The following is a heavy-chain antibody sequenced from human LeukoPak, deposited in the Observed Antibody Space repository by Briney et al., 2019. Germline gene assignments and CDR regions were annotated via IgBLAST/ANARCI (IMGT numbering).Heavy chain of an antibody. V-gene: IGHV1-2*06. Sequence: GASVKVSCKASGYTFTSYGIGWVRQAPGQGLEWMGRINPNSGGTNYALKFQGKVTMTRDTSISTAYMELRRLRSDDTAVYYCARGGVAVAGQIDYWGQGTLVTVSS. CDR3: ARGGVAVAGQIDY. CDR2: INPNSGGT. D-gene: IGHD2-15*01. J-gene: IGHJ4*02. CDR1: GYTFTSYG.